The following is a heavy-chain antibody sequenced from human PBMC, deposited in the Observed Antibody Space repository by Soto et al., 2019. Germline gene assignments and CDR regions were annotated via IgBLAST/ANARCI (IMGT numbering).Heavy chain of an antibody. D-gene: IGHD1-26*01. CDR1: GYIFSNYH. CDR3: VREYEVGCGSYPL. Sequence: QLVQSGTEGKEPGASVRVSCKASGYIFSNYHMHWVRQAPGQGLEWMAIITPTGETTIYAQKFQGRITVTRDTSASTLYMHLSSLTSDDTAMYYCVREYEVGCGSYPLWGQGTLVTVSS. J-gene: IGHJ4*02. V-gene: IGHV1-46*03. CDR2: ITPTGETT.